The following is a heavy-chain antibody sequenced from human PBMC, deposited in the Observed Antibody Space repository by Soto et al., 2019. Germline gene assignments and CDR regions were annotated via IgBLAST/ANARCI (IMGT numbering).Heavy chain of an antibody. Sequence: QVQLVESGGGVVQPGRSLRLSCAASGFTFSSYVMHWVRQAPGKGLEWVAVIWYDGSNKYYADSVKGRFTISRDNSKNTLYLQMNSLRAEDTAVYYCARAPSMSGEYWVTCGYWGKGTLVTVSS. D-gene: IGHD4-17*01. CDR3: ARAPSMSGEYWVTCGY. CDR1: GFTFSSYV. CDR2: IWYDGSNK. J-gene: IGHJ4*02. V-gene: IGHV3-33*01.